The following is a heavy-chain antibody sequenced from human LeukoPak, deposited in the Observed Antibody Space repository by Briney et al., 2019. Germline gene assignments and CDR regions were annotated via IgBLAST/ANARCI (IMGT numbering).Heavy chain of an antibody. D-gene: IGHD4-23*01. CDR2: INPKSGGT. CDR3: AIASANSFLDY. V-gene: IGHV1-2*06. J-gene: IGHJ4*02. CDR1: GYTFIGCY. Sequence: ASVKVSCKASGYTFIGCYMHWVRQAPGQGLEWMGRINPKSGGTNYAQKFQDRVTMTRDTSINTAYMELSSLRSDATAVYYCAIASANSFLDYWGQGTLVIVSS.